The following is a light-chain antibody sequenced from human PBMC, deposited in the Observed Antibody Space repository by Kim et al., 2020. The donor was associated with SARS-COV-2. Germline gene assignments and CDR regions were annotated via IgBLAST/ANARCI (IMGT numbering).Light chain of an antibody. CDR3: HQYNYWPRT. J-gene: IGKJ1*01. Sequence: IVMTQSPGTLSVSPGERATLSCRASQTVGTKLAWYQQKPGQAPRLLVYEASTRATGVPDRFSGTVSGSEFTLHISGLQSDDFAVYYCHQYNYWPRTFGQGTKVEIK. CDR2: EAS. CDR1: QTVGTK. V-gene: IGKV3-15*01.